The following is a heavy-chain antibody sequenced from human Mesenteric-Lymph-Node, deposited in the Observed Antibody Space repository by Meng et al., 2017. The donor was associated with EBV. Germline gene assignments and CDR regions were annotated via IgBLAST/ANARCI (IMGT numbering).Heavy chain of an antibody. CDR2: IFHSGSA. V-gene: IGHV4-4*02. D-gene: IGHD3-22*01. CDR3: VRRVVVMKEEELDH. J-gene: IGHJ4*02. CDR1: GGSITSSNW. Sequence: QVHVQEAGPGLVKPSGTLSLTCDVSGGSITSSNWWSWFRQPPGKGLEWIGEIFHSGSAKYNPSLKSRVTISVDKSKNHFSLRLSSVTAADTAVYYCVRRVVVMKEEELDHWGQGTLVTVSS.